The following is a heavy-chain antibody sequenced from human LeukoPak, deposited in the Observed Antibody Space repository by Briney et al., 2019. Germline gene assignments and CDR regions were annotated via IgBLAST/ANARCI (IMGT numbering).Heavy chain of an antibody. CDR1: GFTFSSYA. Sequence: GGSLRLSCAASGFTFSSYAMSWVRQAPGKGLEWVSAISGSGGSTYYADSVKGRFAISRDNSKNTLYLQMNSLRAEDTAVYYCAKDSSLVGGPLWGQGTLVTVSS. CDR3: AKDSSLVGGPL. V-gene: IGHV3-23*01. J-gene: IGHJ4*02. D-gene: IGHD1-26*01. CDR2: ISGSGGST.